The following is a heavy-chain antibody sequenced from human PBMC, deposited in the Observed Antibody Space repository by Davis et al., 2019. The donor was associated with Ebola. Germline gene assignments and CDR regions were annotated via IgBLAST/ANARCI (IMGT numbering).Heavy chain of an antibody. D-gene: IGHD2-2*01. Sequence: PGGSLRLSCTVSGFTFGDFTMSWFRQAPGKGLEWVGFMRSKAYGGTTNYAASVKGRFTISRDDSKGIAYLQMNSLKTEDTAVYYCNRESYCSSTSCLVTFDYWGQGTLVTVAS. CDR3: NRESYCSSTSCLVTFDY. J-gene: IGHJ4*02. V-gene: IGHV3-49*03. CDR1: GFTFGDFT. CDR2: MRSKAYGGTT.